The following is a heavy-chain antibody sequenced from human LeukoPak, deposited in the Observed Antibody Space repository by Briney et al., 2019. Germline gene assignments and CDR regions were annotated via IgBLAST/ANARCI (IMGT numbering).Heavy chain of an antibody. J-gene: IGHJ4*02. CDR2: ISSSGSTI. CDR3: ARDHIKEYQLLSARRYFDY. V-gene: IGHV3-48*03. Sequence: GGSLRLSCAASGFTFSSYEMNWVRQAPGKGLEWVSYISSSGSTIYYADSVKGRFTISRDNAKNSLYLQMNSLRAEDTAVYYCARDHIKEYQLLSARRYFDYWGQGTLVTVSS. D-gene: IGHD2-2*01. CDR1: GFTFSSYE.